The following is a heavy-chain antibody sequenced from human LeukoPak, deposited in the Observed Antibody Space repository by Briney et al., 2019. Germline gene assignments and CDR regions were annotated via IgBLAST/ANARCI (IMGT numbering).Heavy chain of an antibody. CDR2: MNPNSGNT. Sequence: GASVEVSCKASGYTFTSYDINWVRQATGQGLEWMGWMNPNSGNTGYAQKFQGRVTITRNTSISTAYMELSSLRSEDTAVYYCARSSPGAPGVPHLDYYMDAWGKGTTVTVSS. V-gene: IGHV1-8*01. J-gene: IGHJ6*03. CDR3: ARSSPGAPGVPHLDYYMDA. D-gene: IGHD3-10*01. CDR1: GYTFTSYD.